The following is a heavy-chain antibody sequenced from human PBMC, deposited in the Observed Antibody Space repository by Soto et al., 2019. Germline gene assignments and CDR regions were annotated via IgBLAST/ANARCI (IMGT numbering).Heavy chain of an antibody. Sequence: SVKVSCKASGGTFSSYAISWVRQAPGQGLEWMGGIIPIFGTANYAQKFQGRVTITADESTSTAYMELSSLRSEDTAVYYCARDRNWNSGFNWFDPWGQGXLVTVYS. CDR1: GGTFSSYA. J-gene: IGHJ5*02. CDR3: ARDRNWNSGFNWFDP. D-gene: IGHD1-7*01. CDR2: IIPIFGTA. V-gene: IGHV1-69*13.